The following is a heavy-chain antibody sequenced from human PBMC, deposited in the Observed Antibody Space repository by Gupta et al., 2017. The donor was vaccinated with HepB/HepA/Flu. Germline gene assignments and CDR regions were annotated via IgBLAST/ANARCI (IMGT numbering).Heavy chain of an antibody. CDR1: GFPFSSYS. D-gene: IGHD5-18*01. CDR3: ASSYSYGSTPFDY. J-gene: IGHJ4*02. Sequence: QVQLVESGGGVVQPGRSLGLSCAASGFPFSSYSLHWVRQAPGKGLEWVAVISYDGSNKYYADAVKGRFTISRDNSKNTLYLQMNSLRAEDTAVYYCASSYSYGSTPFDYWGQGTLVTVSS. CDR2: ISYDGSNK. V-gene: IGHV3-30-3*01.